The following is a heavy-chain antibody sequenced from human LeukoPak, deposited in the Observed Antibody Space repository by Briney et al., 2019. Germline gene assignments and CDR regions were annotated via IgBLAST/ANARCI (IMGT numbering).Heavy chain of an antibody. CDR1: GGTFISYA. CDR2: IIPIFGTA. J-gene: IGHJ6*03. Sequence: SVKVSCKASGGTFISYAISWVRQAPGQGLEWMGRIIPIFGTANYAQKFQGRVTITTDESTSTAYMELSSLRSEDTAVYNCARSQTYGSGSYYSYNYYYMDVWGKGTTVTVSS. CDR3: ARSQTYGSGSYYSYNYYYMDV. D-gene: IGHD3-10*01. V-gene: IGHV1-69*05.